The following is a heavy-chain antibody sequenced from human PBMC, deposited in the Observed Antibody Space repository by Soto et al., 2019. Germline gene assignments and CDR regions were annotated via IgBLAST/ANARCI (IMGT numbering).Heavy chain of an antibody. D-gene: IGHD4-17*01. V-gene: IGHV4-59*01. J-gene: IGHJ4*02. CDR3: ARGDADGDYAY. CDR1: GGSISRYY. CDR2: IYYSGST. Sequence: TLEKPSPTCTVSGGSISRYYLSWIPQPPGKGMGWSGYIYYSGSTNYNPSLKSRGTISVDTSKNQFSLKLSSVTAADTAVYYCARGDADGDYAYWGQGTVGTVSS.